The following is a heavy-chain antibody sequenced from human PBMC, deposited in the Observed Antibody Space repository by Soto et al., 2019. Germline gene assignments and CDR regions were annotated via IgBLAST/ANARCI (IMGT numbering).Heavy chain of an antibody. CDR2: INPDNGDT. D-gene: IGHD3-10*02. Sequence: QVQLVQSGAEVKKPGASLKVSCKASGYTFSNFGVSWVRQAPGQGLEWIGWINPDNGDTNYGQKFQGRATMTTDTFPNTAYMEARGLRSDDTAVYYCARGVRVSAYLDYYMDVWGEGTTVTVSS. CDR1: GYTFSNFG. V-gene: IGHV1-18*01. CDR3: ARGVRVSAYLDYYMDV. J-gene: IGHJ6*03.